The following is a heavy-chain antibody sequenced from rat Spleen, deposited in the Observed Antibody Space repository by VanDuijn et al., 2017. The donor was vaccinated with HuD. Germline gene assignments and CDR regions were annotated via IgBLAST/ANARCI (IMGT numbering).Heavy chain of an antibody. CDR1: GFTFRDYG. V-gene: IGHV5-34*01. D-gene: IGHD3-8*01. CDR3: ASGIPRWFAY. CDR2: ISSSSGT. J-gene: IGHJ3*01. Sequence: EVQLVESGGGLVQPGRSLKLSCVASGFTFRDYGMNWIRQAPGKGLEWVAYISSSSGTIYYVDTVKGRFTISRDNAKNTLYLQLSSLRSEDTALYYCASGIPRWFAYWGQGTLVTVSS.